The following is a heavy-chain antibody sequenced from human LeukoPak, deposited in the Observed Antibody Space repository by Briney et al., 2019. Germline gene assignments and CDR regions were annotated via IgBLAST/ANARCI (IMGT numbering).Heavy chain of an antibody. V-gene: IGHV4-34*01. CDR1: GGSFSGYY. CDR2: INHSGST. J-gene: IGHJ1*01. Sequence: SETLSLTCAVYGGSFSGYYWSWIRQPPGKGLEWIGEINHSGSTNYNPSLKSRVTISVDTSKNQFSLKLSSVTAADTAVYYCASFRGSYYDGYFQHWGQGTLVTVSS. CDR3: ASFRGSYYDGYFQH. D-gene: IGHD1-26*01.